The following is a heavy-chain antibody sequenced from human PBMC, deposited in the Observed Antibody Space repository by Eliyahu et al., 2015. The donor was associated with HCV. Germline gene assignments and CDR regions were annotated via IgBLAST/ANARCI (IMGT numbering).Heavy chain of an antibody. V-gene: IGHV4-39*01. CDR2: IYYSGST. CDR1: GGSISSSSYY. J-gene: IGHJ4*02. CDR3: ARGTVLLWFGELLSGEGNFDY. D-gene: IGHD3-10*01. Sequence: QLQLQESGPGLVKPSETLSLTCTVSGGSISSSSYYWGWIRQPPGKGLEWIGSIYYSGSTYYNPSLKSRVTISVDTSKNQFSLKLSSVTAADTAVYYCARGTVLLWFGELLSGEGNFDYWGQGTLVTVSS.